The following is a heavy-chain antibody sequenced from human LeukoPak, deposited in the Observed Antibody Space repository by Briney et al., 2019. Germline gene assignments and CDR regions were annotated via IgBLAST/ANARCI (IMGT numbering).Heavy chain of an antibody. Sequence: ASVKVSCKASGYTFTSYGISWVRQATGQGLEWMGWMNPNSGNTGYAQKFQGRVTMTRNTSISTAYMELSSLRSEDTAVYYCATAPSHYYDFWSGYYSSYYFDYWGQGTLVTVSS. CDR2: MNPNSGNT. J-gene: IGHJ4*02. D-gene: IGHD3-3*01. CDR1: GYTFTSYG. V-gene: IGHV1-8*02. CDR3: ATAPSHYYDFWSGYYSSYYFDY.